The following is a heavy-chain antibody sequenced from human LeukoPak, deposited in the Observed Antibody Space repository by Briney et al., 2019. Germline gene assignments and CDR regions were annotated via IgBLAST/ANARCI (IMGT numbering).Heavy chain of an antibody. CDR3: ARENCDSTDCRSYDF. CDR1: GFTFSSYA. D-gene: IGHD2/OR15-2a*01. Sequence: PGGSLRLSCAASGFTFSSYAMHWVRQAPGKGLEWVAVISYDGSNKYYADSVKGRFTISRDNSKNTLYLQMNSLRAEDTAVYYCARENCDSTDCRSYDFWGQGILVTVSS. V-gene: IGHV3-30-3*01. J-gene: IGHJ4*02. CDR2: ISYDGSNK.